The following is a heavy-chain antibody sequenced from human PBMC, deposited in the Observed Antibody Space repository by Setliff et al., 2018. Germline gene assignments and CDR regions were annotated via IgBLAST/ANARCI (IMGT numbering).Heavy chain of an antibody. V-gene: IGHV1-18*01. CDR3: SRLVRFCTRVACQTLSGVEF. J-gene: IGHJ1*01. CDR1: GYSFTDYG. Sequence: ASVKVSCKTSGYSFTDYGIAWVRQAPGQGLEWMGWISAHTGNTYSGQKLHDRLTLTTDTSTNTAYMELRSLGSDDTAVYYCSRLVRFCTRVACQTLSGVEFWGQGTLVTVSS. D-gene: IGHD2-2*01. CDR2: ISAHTGNT.